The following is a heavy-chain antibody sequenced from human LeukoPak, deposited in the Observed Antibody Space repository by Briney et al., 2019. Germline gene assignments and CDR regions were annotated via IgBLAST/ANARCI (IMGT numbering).Heavy chain of an antibody. J-gene: IGHJ4*02. CDR3: ASSTSCYLGCGFDY. Sequence: GGSLRLSCAASGFTFSSYAMSWVCQAPGKGLEWVSAISGSGGSTYYADSVKGRFTISRDNSKNTLYLQMNSLRAEDTAVYYCASSTSCYLGCGFDYWGQGTLVTVSS. CDR2: ISGSGGST. CDR1: GFTFSSYA. V-gene: IGHV3-23*01. D-gene: IGHD2-2*01.